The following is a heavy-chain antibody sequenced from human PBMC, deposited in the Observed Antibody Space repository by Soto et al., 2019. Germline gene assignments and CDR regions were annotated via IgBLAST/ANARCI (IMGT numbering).Heavy chain of an antibody. CDR3: ARGRASGSYYLLDY. J-gene: IGHJ4*02. CDR2: INPNSGNI. CDR1: GDTFTTYD. V-gene: IGHV1-8*01. D-gene: IGHD3-10*01. Sequence: ASVKVSYKASGDTFTTYDINWVRQATGHGLEWMGWINPNSGNIGYAQRFQGRVTMTRGTAIRTAYMEVSSLRSDDTAGYYCARGRASGSYYLLDYWGQGTLVTVSS.